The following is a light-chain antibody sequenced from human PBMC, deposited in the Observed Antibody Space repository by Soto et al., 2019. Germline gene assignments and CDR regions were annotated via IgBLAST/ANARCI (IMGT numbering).Light chain of an antibody. CDR1: SSDVGGYNY. V-gene: IGLV2-14*01. CDR3: SSYTSSSLYV. Sequence: QSALTQPASVSGYPGQSITISCTGTSSDVGGYNYVSWYQQHPGKAPKLMIYDVSNRPSGVSNRFSGSKSGNTASLTISGLQAEYEADYYCSSYTSSSLYVFGTGTKLTVL. J-gene: IGLJ1*01. CDR2: DVS.